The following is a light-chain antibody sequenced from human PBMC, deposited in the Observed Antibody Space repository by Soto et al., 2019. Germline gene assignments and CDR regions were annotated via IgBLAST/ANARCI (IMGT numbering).Light chain of an antibody. Sequence: DIQMTQSPSSVSASVGDRVTITCRASQDISSWLGWYQQKPGKAPKLLIYVSSTLQSGVPSRFSGSGSGTEFTLTISSLQPEDIATYYCQQYDNLPYTFGQGTKVDIK. CDR2: VSS. CDR3: QQYDNLPYT. CDR1: QDISSW. V-gene: IGKV1-12*01. J-gene: IGKJ2*01.